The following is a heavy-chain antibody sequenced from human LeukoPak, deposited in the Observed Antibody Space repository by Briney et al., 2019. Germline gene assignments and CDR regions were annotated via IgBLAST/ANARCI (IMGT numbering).Heavy chain of an antibody. J-gene: IGHJ4*02. Sequence: GGSLRLSCAASGFTFSSYGMHLVVQAPGKGLEWVAVIWYDGSNKYYADSVKGRFTISRDNSKNTLYLQMNSLRAEDTAVYYCARDGSSGWFWVDYWGQGTLVTVSS. CDR1: GFTFSSYG. V-gene: IGHV3-33*01. CDR3: ARDGSSGWFWVDY. CDR2: IWYDGSNK. D-gene: IGHD6-19*01.